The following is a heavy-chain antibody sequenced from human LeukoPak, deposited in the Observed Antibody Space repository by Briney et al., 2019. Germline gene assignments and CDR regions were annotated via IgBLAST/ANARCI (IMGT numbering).Heavy chain of an antibody. CDR3: ARDSTYFGYEELC. J-gene: IGHJ4*02. Sequence: GGALRLSCVASGFTFSNFWMSWARQAPGKGLEWVAHIKKGGSEKYYGDSVKGRFTISRDNTKNELYVQMNSLTAEDTGVYYCARDSTYFGYEELCWGQGTRVTVSS. D-gene: IGHD3-22*01. V-gene: IGHV3-7*01. CDR2: IKKGGSEK. CDR1: GFTFSNFW.